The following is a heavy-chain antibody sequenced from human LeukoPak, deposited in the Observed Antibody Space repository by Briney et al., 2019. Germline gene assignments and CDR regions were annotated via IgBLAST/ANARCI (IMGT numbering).Heavy chain of an antibody. CDR3: ARARVSIVAL. V-gene: IGHV4-39*07. CDR1: GGSISSSSYY. CDR2: IYYSGST. J-gene: IGHJ6*04. D-gene: IGHD5-12*01. Sequence: SETLSLTCTVSGGSISSSSYYWGWIRQPPGKGLEWIGSIYYSGSTYYNPSLKSRVTISVDTSKNQFSLKLSSVTAADTAVYYRARARVSIVALWGKGTTVTVSS.